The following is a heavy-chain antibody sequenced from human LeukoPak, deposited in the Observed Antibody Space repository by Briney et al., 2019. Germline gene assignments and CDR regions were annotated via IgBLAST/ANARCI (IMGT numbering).Heavy chain of an antibody. D-gene: IGHD3-16*01. CDR3: ARLGVSSAAFDI. CDR2: IYYSGST. CDR1: GGSISSYY. V-gene: IGHV4-59*01. Sequence: SETLSLTCTVSGGSISSYYWSWIRQPPGKGLEWIGYIYYSGSTNYNPSLKSRVTISVDTSKTQFSLKLSSVTAADTAVYYCARLGVSSAAFDIWGQGTMVTVSS. J-gene: IGHJ3*02.